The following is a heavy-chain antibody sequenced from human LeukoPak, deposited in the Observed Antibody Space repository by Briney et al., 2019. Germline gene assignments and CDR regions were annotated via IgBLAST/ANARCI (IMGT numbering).Heavy chain of an antibody. CDR2: IYASGST. J-gene: IGHJ4*02. V-gene: IGHV4-61*02. CDR3: ASSQAGDFDY. CDR1: GGPRSSGSYY. Sequence: PSQTLSLTCTVSGGPRSSGSYYWSWIRQPAGKGLEWIGRIYASGSTNYNPSLRNRVTISVDTSKNQFSLKLRSVTAADTAVYYCASSQAGDFDYWGQGTLVTVSS. D-gene: IGHD6-13*01.